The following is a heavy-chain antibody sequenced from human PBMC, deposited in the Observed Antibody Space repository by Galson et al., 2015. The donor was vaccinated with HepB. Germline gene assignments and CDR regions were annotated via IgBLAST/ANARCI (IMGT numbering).Heavy chain of an antibody. J-gene: IGHJ3*02. D-gene: IGHD4-17*01. V-gene: IGHV1-18*01. Sequence: SVKVSCKASGYTFTSYGISWVRQAPGQGLEWMGWISAYNGNTNYAQKLQGRVTMTTDTSTSTAYMELRSLRSDDTAVYYCARVKYGDYSDAFDIWGQGTMVTVSS. CDR3: ARVKYGDYSDAFDI. CDR2: ISAYNGNT. CDR1: GYTFTSYG.